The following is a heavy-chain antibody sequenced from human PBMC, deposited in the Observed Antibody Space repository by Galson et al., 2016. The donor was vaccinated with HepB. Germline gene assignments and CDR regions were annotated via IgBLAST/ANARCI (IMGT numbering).Heavy chain of an antibody. Sequence: SLRLSCAASGISFSTHGMSWVRQAPGKGLEWVAGIRGSGSRTYYADSVRGRFTISRDNSKSTLYLQMNSLRAEGTAVYYCAKDLNSAWFVPRDSWGQGTLVSVSS. CDR1: GISFSTHG. V-gene: IGHV3-23*01. D-gene: IGHD3-10*01. J-gene: IGHJ4*02. CDR2: IRGSGSRT. CDR3: AKDLNSAWFVPRDS.